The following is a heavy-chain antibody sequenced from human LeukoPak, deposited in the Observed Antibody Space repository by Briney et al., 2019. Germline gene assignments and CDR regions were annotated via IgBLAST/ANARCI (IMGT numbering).Heavy chain of an antibody. CDR2: ISSNGGST. V-gene: IGHV3-64*02. J-gene: IGHJ4*02. D-gene: IGHD3-10*01. Sequence: GGSLRLSCAASGFTFSSYSMHWVRQAPGKGPEYASGISSNGGSTYYADSVKGRFTISRDNSKNTVNLQMGSLRIEDTAIYHCARMTLYGSGTVDWGQGVLVTVSS. CDR3: ARMTLYGSGTVD. CDR1: GFTFSSYS.